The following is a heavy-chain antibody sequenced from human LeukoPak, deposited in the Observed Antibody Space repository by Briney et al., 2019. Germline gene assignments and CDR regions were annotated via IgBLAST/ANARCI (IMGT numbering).Heavy chain of an antibody. CDR1: GYTFTSYD. D-gene: IGHD3-9*01. CDR3: ARGFGYDILTGYYKFGDY. V-gene: IGHV1-8*01. J-gene: IGHJ4*02. CDR2: MNPNSGNT. Sequence: GASVKVSCKASGYTFTSYDINWVRQATGQGLEWMGWMNPNSGNTGYAQKFQGRVTMTRNTSISTAYMELSSLRSEDTAVYYCARGFGYDILTGYYKFGDYWGQGTLVTVSS.